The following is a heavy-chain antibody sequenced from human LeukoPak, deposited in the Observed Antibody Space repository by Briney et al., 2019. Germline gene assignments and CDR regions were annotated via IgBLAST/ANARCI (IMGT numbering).Heavy chain of an antibody. CDR2: MSSTGNTI. CDR1: GFTLRDYY. J-gene: IGHJ2*01. V-gene: IGHV3-11*04. D-gene: IGHD2/OR15-2a*01. Sequence: GGSLRLSCAASGFTLRDYYMSWIRQAPGKGLEWISYMSSTGNTIYCAESVKGRFTVSRDSANNSMSLQMTSLRAEDSAVYYCARSSSYFTYFDLWGRDTLVTVSS. CDR3: ARSSSYFTYFDL.